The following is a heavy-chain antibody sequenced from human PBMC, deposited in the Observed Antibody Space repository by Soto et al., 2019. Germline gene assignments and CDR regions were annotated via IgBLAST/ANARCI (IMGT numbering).Heavy chain of an antibody. CDR1: GYTFTSYY. J-gene: IGHJ3*01. CDR3: ARNRAHIVQETGHATDV. V-gene: IGHV1-46*03. Sequence: ASVKVSCKASGYTFTSYYMHWVRQAPGQGLEWMGIINPSGGSTSYAQKFQGRVTMTRDTSTGTVYMEMRSLRYEDTDVDQYARNRAHIVQETGHATDVWGQEKKVTVS. D-gene: IGHD1-26*01. CDR2: INPSGGST.